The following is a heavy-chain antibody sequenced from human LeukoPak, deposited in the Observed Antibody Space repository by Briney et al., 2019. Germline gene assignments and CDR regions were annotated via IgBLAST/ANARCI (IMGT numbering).Heavy chain of an antibody. V-gene: IGHV4-4*02. J-gene: IGHJ5*02. D-gene: IGHD6-25*01. CDR1: GGSLSSSNW. CDR2: IYHSGST. Sequence: SETLSLTCAVSGGSLSSSNWWSWVRQPPGKGLEWIGEIYHSGSTNYNPSLKSRVTISVDKSKNQFSLKLSSVTAADTAVYYCARHGLGIAARVTFYNWFDPWGQGTLVTVSS. CDR3: ARHGLGIAARVTFYNWFDP.